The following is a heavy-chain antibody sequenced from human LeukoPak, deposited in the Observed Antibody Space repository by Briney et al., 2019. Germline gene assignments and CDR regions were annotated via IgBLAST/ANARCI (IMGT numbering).Heavy chain of an antibody. CDR3: ARPYYYDSRIDP. J-gene: IGHJ5*02. CDR1: GGSISSGDYY. D-gene: IGHD3-22*01. CDR2: MNYTGRT. Sequence: SQTLSLTCTVSGGSISSGDYYWSWIRQPPGKGREWIAYMNYTGRTYYNTSLKSRVTMSADTSKNPLSLQLSSLTAADTAVYYCARPYYYDSRIDPWGQGILVTVSS. V-gene: IGHV4-30-4*01.